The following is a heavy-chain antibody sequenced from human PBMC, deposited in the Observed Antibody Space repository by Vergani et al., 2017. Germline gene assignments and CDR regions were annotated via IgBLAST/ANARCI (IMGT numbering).Heavy chain of an antibody. D-gene: IGHD2-2*02. CDR3: ARGYCSSTSCYTSDAFDI. V-gene: IGHV1-46*01. CDR2: INPSGGST. J-gene: IGHJ3*02. Sequence: QVQLVQSGAEVKKPGASVKVSCKASGYTFTSYYMHWVRQAPGQGLEWMGIINPSGGSTSYAQKFQGRVTMTRDTSTSTVYMELSSLRSEDTAVYYCARGYCSSTSCYTSDAFDIWGQGTMVTVSS. CDR1: GYTFTSYY.